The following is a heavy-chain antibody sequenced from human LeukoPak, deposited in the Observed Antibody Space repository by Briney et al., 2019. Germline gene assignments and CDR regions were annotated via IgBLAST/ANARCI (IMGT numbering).Heavy chain of an antibody. D-gene: IGHD3-10*01. CDR1: GGSISSYY. Sequence: PSETLSLTCTVSGGSISSYYWNWIRQPPGKGLEWIGYIYYSGSTNYNPSLKSRVTISVDTSKNQFSLKLSSVTAADTAVYYCARHKVWFGELVGWFDPWGQGTLVTVSS. CDR3: ARHKVWFGELVGWFDP. V-gene: IGHV4-59*08. J-gene: IGHJ5*02. CDR2: IYYSGST.